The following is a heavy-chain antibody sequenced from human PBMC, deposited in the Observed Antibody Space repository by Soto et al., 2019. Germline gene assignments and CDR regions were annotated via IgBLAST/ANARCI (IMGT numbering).Heavy chain of an antibody. J-gene: IGHJ6*02. D-gene: IGHD3-16*02. Sequence: SLKVSCKASGGTFSSYAISWVRQAPGQGLEWMGEIIPMFGTANYAQKFQGRVTITADESTSTAYMELSSLRSEDTAVYYCARDKKDYDYVWGSYRPQPYYYYGMDVWGQGTTVNVSS. CDR2: IIPMFGTA. CDR3: ARDKKDYDYVWGSYRPQPYYYYGMDV. V-gene: IGHV1-69*13. CDR1: GGTFSSYA.